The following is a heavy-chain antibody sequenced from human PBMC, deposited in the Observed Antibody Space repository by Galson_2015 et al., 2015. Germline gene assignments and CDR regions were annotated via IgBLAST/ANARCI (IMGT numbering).Heavy chain of an antibody. CDR3: ARKDYGDPYRFDP. Sequence: SETLSLTCAVSGGSISISNWWSWVRQPPGKGLEWIGEIYHSGSTNYNPSLKSRVTISVDKSKNQFSLKLSSVTAADTAVYYCARKDYGDPYRFDPWGQGTLVTVSS. J-gene: IGHJ5*02. D-gene: IGHD4-17*01. V-gene: IGHV4-4*02. CDR2: IYHSGST. CDR1: GGSISISNW.